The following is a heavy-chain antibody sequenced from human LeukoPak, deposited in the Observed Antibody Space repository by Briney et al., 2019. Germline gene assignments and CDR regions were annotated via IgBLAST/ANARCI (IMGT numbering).Heavy chain of an antibody. CDR2: INPNSGGT. Sequence: ASVKVSCKASGYTFTGYYMHWVRQAPGQGLAWMGWINPNSGGTNYGQKFQGSVTMTRDTSISTAYMELSSLRAEHTAVYYCARDRSGDDDFWSGYYTNYFDPWGQGTLVTVSS. D-gene: IGHD3-3*01. V-gene: IGHV1-2*02. J-gene: IGHJ5*02. CDR1: GYTFTGYY. CDR3: ARDRSGDDDFWSGYYTNYFDP.